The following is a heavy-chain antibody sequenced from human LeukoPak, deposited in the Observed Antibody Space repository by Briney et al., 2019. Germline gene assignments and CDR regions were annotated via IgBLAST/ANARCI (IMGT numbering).Heavy chain of an antibody. V-gene: IGHV4-39*07. J-gene: IGHJ6*03. D-gene: IGHD3-10*01. Sequence: ASETLSLTCTVSGGSISTSSYYWGWIRQPPGKGLEWIGSIYTSGSTNYNPSLKSRVTMSVDTSKNQFSLKLSSVTAADTAVYYCARVVGVLWLDYMDVWGKGTTVTISS. CDR3: ARVVGVLWLDYMDV. CDR2: IYTSGST. CDR1: GGSISTSSYY.